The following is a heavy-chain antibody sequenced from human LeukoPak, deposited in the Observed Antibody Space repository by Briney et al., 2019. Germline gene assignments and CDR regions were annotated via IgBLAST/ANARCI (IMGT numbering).Heavy chain of an antibody. D-gene: IGHD5-12*01. CDR3: ARHPTIPDAFDI. J-gene: IGHJ3*02. V-gene: IGHV4-30-2*06. CDR2: IWPSGST. Sequence: KPSQTLSLTCSVSGGSISSGPYFWSWIRQSPGQGLEWIGYIWPSGSTNYNPSLKSRVTISVDTSKNQFSLKLSSVTAADTAVYYCARHPTIPDAFDIWGQGTMVTVSS. CDR1: GGSISSGPYF.